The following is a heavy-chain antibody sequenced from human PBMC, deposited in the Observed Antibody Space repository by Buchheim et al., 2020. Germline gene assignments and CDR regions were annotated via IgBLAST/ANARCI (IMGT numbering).Heavy chain of an antibody. CDR2: IYYSGST. Sequence: QVQLQESGPGLVKPSQTLSLTCTVSGGSISSGGYYWSWIRQHPGKGLEWIGYIYYSGSTYYNPSLKSPATISVDTSKNQFSLKLSSVTAADTAVYYCARRGTTVTTPHWGNWFDPWGQGTL. CDR3: ARRGTTVTTPHWGNWFDP. D-gene: IGHD4-11*01. V-gene: IGHV4-31*01. J-gene: IGHJ5*02. CDR1: GGSISSGGYY.